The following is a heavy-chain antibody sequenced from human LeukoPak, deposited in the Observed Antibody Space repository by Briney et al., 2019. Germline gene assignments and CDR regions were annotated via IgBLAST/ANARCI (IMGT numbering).Heavy chain of an antibody. CDR2: TYYRSKWYN. V-gene: IGHV6-1*01. CDR1: GDSVSGNSGA. J-gene: IGHJ4*02. Sequence: SQTLSLTCAISGDSVSGNSGAWNWIRQSPSRGLEWLGRTYYRSKWYNDYAVSVKSRITINPDTSNNHFSLHLNSVTPEDTAVYYCARSSVAVTGAFDYWGQGTLVTVSS. D-gene: IGHD6-19*01. CDR3: ARSSVAVTGAFDY.